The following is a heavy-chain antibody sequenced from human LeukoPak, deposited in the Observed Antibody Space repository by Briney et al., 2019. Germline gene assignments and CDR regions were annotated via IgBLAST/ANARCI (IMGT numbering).Heavy chain of an antibody. J-gene: IGHJ6*03. V-gene: IGHV2-70*11. D-gene: IGHD3-10*01. CDR2: IDWDDDK. CDR1: GFSLLTSGVS. Sequence: SGPALVEPTQTLTLTCTFSGFSLLTSGVSVTWIRQPPGRALEWLARIDWDDDKYYNTSLEARPTISKDTSKNQVILTVTDMDPVDSATYYCARMYFGDYKDMDVWGKGTTVIVSS. CDR3: ARMYFGDYKDMDV.